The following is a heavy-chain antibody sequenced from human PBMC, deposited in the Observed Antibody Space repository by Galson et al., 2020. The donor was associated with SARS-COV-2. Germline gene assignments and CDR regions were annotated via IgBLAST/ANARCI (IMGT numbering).Heavy chain of an antibody. Sequence: SETLSLTCSVSGGSISSGSYYWSWIRQPAGKGLEWIGRIYTTGSTNYNPSLKSRLTISVDTSQNQFSLKLNSVTAADTAVYYRARGTITESHWYFDLWGRGTLVTVSS. J-gene: IGHJ2*01. CDR1: GGSISSGSYY. CDR3: ARGTITESHWYFDL. D-gene: IGHD3-10*01. CDR2: IYTTGST. V-gene: IGHV4-61*02.